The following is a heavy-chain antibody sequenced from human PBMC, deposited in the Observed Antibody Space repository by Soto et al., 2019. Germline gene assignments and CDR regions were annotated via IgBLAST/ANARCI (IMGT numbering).Heavy chain of an antibody. CDR1: RGALSSYA. V-gene: IGHV1-69*18. Sequence: QVQLVQSGAEVKQPGSSVKVSCKASRGALSSYAIPWVRQAPGQGLDWMGRVIPIYGTPNYAQKFQGRLSLTVHASKSTAYLELSGLRSEDTSVYFCASAGSREINRGACASWGQGKMVTVSS. CDR3: ASAGSREINRGACAS. J-gene: IGHJ3*02. CDR2: VIPIYGTP.